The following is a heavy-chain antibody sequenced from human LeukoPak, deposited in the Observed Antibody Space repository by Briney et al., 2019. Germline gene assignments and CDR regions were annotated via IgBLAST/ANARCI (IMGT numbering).Heavy chain of an antibody. V-gene: IGHV3-30*03. CDR2: ISYDGSNK. CDR3: ARDPADYGDYQFDY. Sequence: GGSLRLSCAASGFTFSSYGMHWVRQAPGKGLEWVAVISYDGSNKYYADSVKGRFTISRDNAKNSLYLQMNSLRAEDTAVYYCARDPADYGDYQFDYWGQGTLVTVSS. J-gene: IGHJ4*02. CDR1: GFTFSSYG. D-gene: IGHD4-17*01.